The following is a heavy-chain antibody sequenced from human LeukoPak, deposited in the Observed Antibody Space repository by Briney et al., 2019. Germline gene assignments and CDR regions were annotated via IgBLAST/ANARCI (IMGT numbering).Heavy chain of an antibody. Sequence: GGSLRLSCAASGFSVSDNYINWVRQAPGKGLEWVSYISSSSDTIFYADSVRGRFTISRDNAKKSLYLQMSSLRAEDTAVYYCARPYCSSTDCPTFDDWGQGTLVTVSS. J-gene: IGHJ4*02. CDR3: ARPYCSSTDCPTFDD. D-gene: IGHD2-2*01. CDR1: GFSVSDNY. V-gene: IGHV3-48*01. CDR2: ISSSSDTI.